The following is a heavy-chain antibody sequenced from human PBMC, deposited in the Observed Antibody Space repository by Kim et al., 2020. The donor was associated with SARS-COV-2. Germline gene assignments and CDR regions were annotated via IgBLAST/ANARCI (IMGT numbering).Heavy chain of an antibody. CDR2: LIIGGGI. Sequence: GGSLRLSCAASGFTFSNSDMSWVRQSPEKGLEWVSSLIIGGGIYYADSVKGRFSISRDNSKSTVYLQMNSLRDDDTAVYYCVRGGGYWYADWGQGTLVTV. V-gene: IGHV3-23*01. CDR3: VRGGGYWYAD. J-gene: IGHJ4*02. D-gene: IGHD6-25*01. CDR1: GFTFSNSD.